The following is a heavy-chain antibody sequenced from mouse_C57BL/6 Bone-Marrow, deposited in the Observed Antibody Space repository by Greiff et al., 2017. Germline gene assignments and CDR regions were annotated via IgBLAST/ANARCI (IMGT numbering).Heavy chain of an antibody. J-gene: IGHJ3*01. CDR3: TRNAY. CDR1: GFNIKDDY. Sequence: VQLKESGAELVRPGASVKLSCTASGFNIKDDYMHWVKQRPEQGLEWIGWIDPENGDTESASKFQGKATITVDTSSNTAYLQLSSLTSEDTAVYYCTRNAYWGQGTLVTVSA. V-gene: IGHV14-4*01. CDR2: IDPENGDT.